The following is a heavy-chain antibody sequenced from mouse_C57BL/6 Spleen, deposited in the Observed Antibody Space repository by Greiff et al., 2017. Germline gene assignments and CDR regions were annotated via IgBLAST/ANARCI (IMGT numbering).Heavy chain of an antibody. CDR2: INPNNGGT. J-gene: IGHJ2*01. CDR1: GYTFTDYN. Sequence: VQLQQSGPELVKPGASVKIPCKASGYTFTDYNMDWVKQSHGKSLEWIGDINPNNGGTIYNQKFKGKATLTVDKSSSTAYMELRSLTSEDTAVYYCARGGLIATVVEGFDYWGQGTTLTVSS. CDR3: ARGGLIATVVEGFDY. D-gene: IGHD1-1*01. V-gene: IGHV1-18*01.